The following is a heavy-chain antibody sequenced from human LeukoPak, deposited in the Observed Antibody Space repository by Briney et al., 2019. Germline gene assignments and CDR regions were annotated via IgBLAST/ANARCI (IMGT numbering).Heavy chain of an antibody. CDR2: ISGSGGST. CDR3: AKGVTMIVVVITVDY. CDR1: GFTFSSYA. J-gene: IGHJ4*02. D-gene: IGHD3-22*01. Sequence: GGSLRLSCAASGFTFSSYAMSWVRQAPGKGLEWVSAISGSGGSTYYADSVKGRFTISRDNSKNTLYLQMNSLRAEDTAVYYCAKGVTMIVVVITVDYWGQGTLVTVPS. V-gene: IGHV3-23*01.